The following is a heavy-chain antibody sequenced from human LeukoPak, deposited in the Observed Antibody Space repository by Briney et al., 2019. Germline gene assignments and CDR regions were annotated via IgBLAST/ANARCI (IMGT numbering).Heavy chain of an antibody. CDR3: ARVGTTSNFYYYYGMDV. CDR2: INSDGSTT. J-gene: IGHJ6*02. V-gene: IGHV3-74*01. CDR1: GFTFSSYW. D-gene: IGHD2/OR15-2a*01. Sequence: PRGSLRLSCAASGFTFSSYWKYWVRPAPGKGLVWVSRINSDGSTTSYADSVKGRFTISRDNAKNTLYLQMNSLRAEDTAVYYCARVGTTSNFYYYYGMDVWGQGTTVTVSS.